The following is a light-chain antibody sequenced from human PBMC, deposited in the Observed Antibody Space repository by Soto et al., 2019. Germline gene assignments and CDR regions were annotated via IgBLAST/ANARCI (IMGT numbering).Light chain of an antibody. J-gene: IGKJ5*01. CDR3: QQYHNLPIP. Sequence: DIHMTQSPASLSASVGDRVTITCQASQDISSSLNWYQQKPGKAPKLLIYDASNLETGVPSRFSGSGSGTDFTFTISSLQPEDIGTYYCQQYHNLPIPFGQGGLPEI. CDR2: DAS. V-gene: IGKV1-33*01. CDR1: QDISSS.